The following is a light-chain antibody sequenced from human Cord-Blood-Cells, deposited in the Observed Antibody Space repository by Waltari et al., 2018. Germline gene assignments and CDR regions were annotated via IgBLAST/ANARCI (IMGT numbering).Light chain of an antibody. CDR2: EGS. Sequence: QSALTQPASVSGSPGRSITISCTGTSSDVGSYNLVSWYQQHPGKAPKLMIYEGSKRPSGVSNRFSGSKSGNTDSLTISGLQAEDEADYYCCSYAGSSTWVFGGGTKLTVL. CDR1: SSDVGSYNL. J-gene: IGLJ3*02. V-gene: IGLV2-23*01. CDR3: CSYAGSSTWV.